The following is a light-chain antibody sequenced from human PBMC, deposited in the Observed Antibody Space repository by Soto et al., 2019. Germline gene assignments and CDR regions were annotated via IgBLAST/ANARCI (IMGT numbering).Light chain of an antibody. V-gene: IGKV3-20*01. CDR3: QQYGSSPIT. CDR1: QSVSSNY. CDR2: GAS. Sequence: EIVLTQSPGTLSLSPGERATLSCRASQSVSSNYLAWYQQKSGQAPRLLIYGASSRVTGIPDRFSGSGSGTDFTLTISRLEPEDFAAYYCQQYGSSPITFGQGTRLEIK. J-gene: IGKJ5*01.